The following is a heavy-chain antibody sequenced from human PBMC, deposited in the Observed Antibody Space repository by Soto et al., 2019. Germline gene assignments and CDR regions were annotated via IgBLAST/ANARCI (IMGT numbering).Heavy chain of an antibody. Sequence: GGSLRLSCAASGCTFSQYAMHWVRQAPEKGLEYVSAISSFSSPYYSNSVEGRFTISRDNSQNTLYLQMGSLRAEDMAVFYCAREYCSGGNCQLFFDYWGQGTLVTVSS. CDR1: GCTFSQYA. CDR2: ISSFSSP. D-gene: IGHD2-15*01. CDR3: AREYCSGGNCQLFFDY. V-gene: IGHV3-64*01. J-gene: IGHJ4*02.